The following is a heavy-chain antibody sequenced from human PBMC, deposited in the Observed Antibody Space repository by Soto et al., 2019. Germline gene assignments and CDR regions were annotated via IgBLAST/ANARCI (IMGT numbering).Heavy chain of an antibody. Sequence: EVQLVESGGGLVKPGGSLRLSFSASGFTFRNAWMSWVRQAPGKGLEWVGRIKSKIDGGTTDYAAPVKGRFTISRADTKNTLYLEMSSLKTEDTALYYCTTVYGLGTGCYFNWFDPWGQGTLVTVSS. CDR2: IKSKIDGGTT. D-gene: IGHD2-2*01. CDR3: TTVYGLGTGCYFNWFDP. CDR1: GFTFRNAW. V-gene: IGHV3-15*01. J-gene: IGHJ5*02.